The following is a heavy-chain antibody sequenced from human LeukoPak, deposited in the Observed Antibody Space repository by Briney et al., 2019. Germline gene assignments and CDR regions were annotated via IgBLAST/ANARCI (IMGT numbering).Heavy chain of an antibody. V-gene: IGHV3-30*19. CDR3: AREQQQPHGMDV. CDR2: IWYDGSNK. CDR1: GFTFSNHG. Sequence: GGSLRLSCAASGFTFSNHGMHWVRQAPGKGLEWVAVIWYDGSNKYYADSVKGRFTISRDNSKNTLYLQMNSLRAEDTAVYYCAREQQQPHGMDVWGQGTTVTVSS. D-gene: IGHD6-13*01. J-gene: IGHJ6*02.